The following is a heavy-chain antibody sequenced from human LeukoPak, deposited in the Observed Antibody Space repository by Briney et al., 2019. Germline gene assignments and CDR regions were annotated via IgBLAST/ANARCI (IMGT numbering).Heavy chain of an antibody. D-gene: IGHD3-22*01. CDR1: GFTFSSYS. CDR3: AKDGSAYYYDSSGYYPDY. V-gene: IGHV3-21*01. CDR2: ISSSSSYI. J-gene: IGHJ4*02. Sequence: PGGSLRLSCAASGFTFSSYSMNWVRQAPGKGLEWVSSISSSSSYIYYADSVKGRFTISRDNAKNSLYLQMNSLRAEDTAVYYCAKDGSAYYYDSSGYYPDYWGQGTLVAVSS.